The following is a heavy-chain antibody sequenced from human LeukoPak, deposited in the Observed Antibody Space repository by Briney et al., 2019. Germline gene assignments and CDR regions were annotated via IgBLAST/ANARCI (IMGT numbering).Heavy chain of an antibody. J-gene: IGHJ5*02. V-gene: IGHV3-23*01. Sequence: PGGSLRLSCAASGFTFSSYAMRWVRQAPGKGLEWVSDISGGGSNTYYADSVKGRFSISRDNSKSTLYLQMDSRRADDTAVYYCAKERSWGQGTLVTVSS. CDR1: GFTFSSYA. CDR2: ISGGGSNT. CDR3: AKERS.